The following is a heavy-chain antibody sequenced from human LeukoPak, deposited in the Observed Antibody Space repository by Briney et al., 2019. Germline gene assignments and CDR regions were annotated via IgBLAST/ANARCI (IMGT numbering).Heavy chain of an antibody. D-gene: IGHD2-2*01. CDR2: INHSGST. J-gene: IGHJ4*02. CDR1: GGSISSYY. Sequence: PSETLSLTCTVSGGSISSYYWSWIRQPPGKGLEWIGEINHSGSTNYNPSLKSRVTISVDTSKNQFSLKLSSVTAADTAVYYCRSDCSSTSCKKNYWGQGTLVTVSS. V-gene: IGHV4-34*01. CDR3: RSDCSSTSCKKNY.